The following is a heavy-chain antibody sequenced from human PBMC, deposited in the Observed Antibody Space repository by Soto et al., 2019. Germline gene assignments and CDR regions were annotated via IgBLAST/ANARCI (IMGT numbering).Heavy chain of an antibody. Sequence: QVQLQQWGAGLLKPSETLSLTCAVYGGSFSGYYWSWIRQPPGKGLEWIGEINHSGSTNYNPSLKSRVTISVDTSKNQFSLKLSSVTAADTAVYYCARRSYRGSRYRNFDYWGQGTLVTVSS. CDR3: ARRSYRGSRYRNFDY. J-gene: IGHJ4*02. V-gene: IGHV4-34*01. CDR2: INHSGST. CDR1: GGSFSGYY. D-gene: IGHD1-26*01.